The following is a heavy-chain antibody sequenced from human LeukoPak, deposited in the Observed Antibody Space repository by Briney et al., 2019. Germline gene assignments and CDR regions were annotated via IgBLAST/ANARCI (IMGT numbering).Heavy chain of an antibody. CDR3: TTDGVGIEGATFDY. CDR1: GFTFINAW. D-gene: IGHD1-26*01. CDR2: IKANPHGGTT. Sequence: GGSLRLSCAASGFTFINAWMAWVRQAPGKGLEWVGRIKANPHGGTTDYAAPVKGRFTISRDDSKNTLYLQMNSLKTEDTAVYYCTTDGVGIEGATFDYWGQGTLVTVSS. V-gene: IGHV3-15*01. J-gene: IGHJ4*02.